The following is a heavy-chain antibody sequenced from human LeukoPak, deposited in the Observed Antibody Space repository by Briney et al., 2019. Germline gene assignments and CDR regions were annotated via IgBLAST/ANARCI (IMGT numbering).Heavy chain of an antibody. CDR3: ARAKPYPSYYYYGMDV. Sequence: ASVKVSCKASGYTFTSYAMHWVRQAPGQRLEWMGWIDAGNGNTKYSQKFQGRVTITSDTSASTPYMELSSLRSEDTAVYYCARAKPYPSYYYYGMDVWGQGTTVSVSS. V-gene: IGHV1-3*01. CDR1: GYTFTSYA. J-gene: IGHJ6*02. CDR2: IDAGNGNT.